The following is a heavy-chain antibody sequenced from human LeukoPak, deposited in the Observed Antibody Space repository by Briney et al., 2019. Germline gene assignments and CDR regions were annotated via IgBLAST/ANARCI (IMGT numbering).Heavy chain of an antibody. J-gene: IGHJ4*02. CDR1: GFTFSSYG. Sequence: GGSPRLSCAASGFTFSSYGMHWVRQAPGKGLEWVAVISYDGSNKYYADSVKGRFTISRDNSKNTLYLQMNSLRAEDTAVYYCAIARGLGPRFDYWGQGTLVTVSS. D-gene: IGHD3-10*01. V-gene: IGHV3-30*03. CDR2: ISYDGSNK. CDR3: AIARGLGPRFDY.